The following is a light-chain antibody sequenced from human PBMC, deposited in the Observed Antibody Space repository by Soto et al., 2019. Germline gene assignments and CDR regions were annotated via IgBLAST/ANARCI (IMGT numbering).Light chain of an antibody. Sequence: DIQMTESPSSLSSSVGYIFTITCRASQSISRYLNWYQQKPGKAPKLLIYGASSLQSGVPSRFSGSGSGTDFTLTISSLQPEDFATYYCQQSYSSPPAFGQGTRLEIK. V-gene: IGKV1-39*01. CDR2: GAS. CDR3: QQSYSSPPA. CDR1: QSISRY. J-gene: IGKJ5*01.